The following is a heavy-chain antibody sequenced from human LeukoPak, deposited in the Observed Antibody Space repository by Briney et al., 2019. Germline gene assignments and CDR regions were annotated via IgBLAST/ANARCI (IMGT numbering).Heavy chain of an antibody. J-gene: IGHJ4*02. CDR3: ASTGYYYDSSGYYYASYFDY. CDR2: IYYSGST. Sequence: SETLSLTCTVSGGSISSYYWSWIRQPPGKGLEWIGYIYYSGSTNYNPSLKSRVTISVDTSKNQFSLKLSSVPAADTAVYYCASTGYYYDSSGYYYASYFDYWGQGTLVTVSS. V-gene: IGHV4-59*01. D-gene: IGHD3-22*01. CDR1: GGSISSYY.